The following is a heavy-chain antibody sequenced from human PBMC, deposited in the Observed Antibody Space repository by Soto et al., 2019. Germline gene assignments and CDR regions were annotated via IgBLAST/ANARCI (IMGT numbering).Heavy chain of an antibody. CDR2: ITGAGGST. D-gene: IGHD4-4*01. CDR3: AKGHSDSFGNYDYFGMDV. CDR1: GFTFDNYG. J-gene: IGHJ6*02. V-gene: IGHV3-23*01. Sequence: PGGSLRLSCAASGFTFDNYGMSWVRQAPGKGLEWIGAITGAGGSTYNADSVKGRFTISRDNSKKTVYLLVDSLRVEDTAVYYCAKGHSDSFGNYDYFGMDVWGQGTTVTVSS.